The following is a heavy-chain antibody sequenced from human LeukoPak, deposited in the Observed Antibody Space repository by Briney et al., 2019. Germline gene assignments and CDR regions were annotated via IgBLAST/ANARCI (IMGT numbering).Heavy chain of an antibody. J-gene: IGHJ4*02. D-gene: IGHD5-18*01. CDR3: ARGLGTAMARLGDDY. CDR2: MNPNRVKT. CDR1: GYTFTSYD. V-gene: IGHV1-8*01. Sequence: ASVKVSCKASGYTFTSYDINWVGQATGPPREWMGWMNPNRVKTGYAQKLQGRVTMTRNTSISTAYMELSSLGSEDTAVYYCARGLGTAMARLGDDYWGQGTLVTVSS.